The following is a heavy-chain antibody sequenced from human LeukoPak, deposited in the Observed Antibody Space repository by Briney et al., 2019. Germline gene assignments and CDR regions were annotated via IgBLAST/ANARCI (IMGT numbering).Heavy chain of an antibody. CDR1: GYTFTGYY. V-gene: IGHV1-2*02. Sequence: ASVKVSCKASGYTFTGYYMHWVRQAPGQGLEWMGWINPNSGGTNYAQKLQGRVTMTTDTSTSTAYMELRSLRSDDTAVYYCARVFSSGWYRKGKNDAFDIWGQGTMVTVSS. CDR2: INPNSGGT. D-gene: IGHD6-19*01. CDR3: ARVFSSGWYRKGKNDAFDI. J-gene: IGHJ3*02.